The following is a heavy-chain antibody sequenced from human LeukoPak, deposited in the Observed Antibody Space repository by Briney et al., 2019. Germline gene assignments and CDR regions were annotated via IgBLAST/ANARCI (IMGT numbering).Heavy chain of an antibody. CDR2: IYYSGST. D-gene: IGHD4-11*01. CDR3: AREYSNYGRGMDV. J-gene: IGHJ6*02. CDR1: GGSISSYY. V-gene: IGHV4-59*01. Sequence: SETLSLTCTVSGGSISSYYWSWIRQPPGKGLEWIGYIYYSGSTNYNPSLKSRVTISVETSKNQFSLKLSSVTAADTAVYYCAREYSNYGRGMDVWGQGTTVTVSS.